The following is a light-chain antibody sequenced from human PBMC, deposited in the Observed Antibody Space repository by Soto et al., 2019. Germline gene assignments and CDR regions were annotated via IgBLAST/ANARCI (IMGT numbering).Light chain of an antibody. V-gene: IGLV2-14*01. CDR1: SSDIGGYNY. CDR2: DVN. J-gene: IGLJ3*02. CDR3: SSYTRSTTRWV. Sequence: QSALTQPASVSGSPGQSITISCTGTSSDIGGYNYVSWYQQHPGKAPKLIIYDVNNRPSGVSNRFSGSKSGNTASLTISGLQAEDESEYHCSSYTRSTTRWVFCGVTELTVL.